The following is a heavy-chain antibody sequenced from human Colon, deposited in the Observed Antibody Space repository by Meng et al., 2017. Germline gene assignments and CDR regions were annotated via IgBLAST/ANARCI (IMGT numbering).Heavy chain of an antibody. CDR2: IYYTGST. Sequence: QVHRQESGPGLVRPSETLSLTCTVSGGSVSSGSYYWSWIRQPPGKGLEWIGYIYYTGSTNYNPSLKSRVTISVDTSKNQFSLKLSSVTAADTAVYYCARGPLDYWGQGTLVTVSS. CDR3: ARGPLDY. V-gene: IGHV4-61*01. CDR1: GGSVSSGSYY. J-gene: IGHJ4*02.